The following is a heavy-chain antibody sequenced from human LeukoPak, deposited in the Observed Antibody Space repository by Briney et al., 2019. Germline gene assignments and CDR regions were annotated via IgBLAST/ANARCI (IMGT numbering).Heavy chain of an antibody. CDR3: VSHSGSYRCDS. CDR2: ISHSGST. D-gene: IGHD3-16*02. J-gene: IGHJ4*02. V-gene: IGHV4-59*08. CDR1: GDSISSFY. Sequence: SETLSLTCTVSGDSISSFYGSWIRQSSGKGLEWIGLISHSGSTNYNPSLKNRVTMSVDPSTSRFSLRLTSATAADTSVYYCVSHSGSYRCDSWGQGILVTVSS.